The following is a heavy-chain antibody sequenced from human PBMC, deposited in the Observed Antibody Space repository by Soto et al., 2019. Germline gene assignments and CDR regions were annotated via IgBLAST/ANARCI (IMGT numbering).Heavy chain of an antibody. D-gene: IGHD2-2*01. CDR1: GGSISSYY. CDR3: ARGPYCSSTSCYWWFDP. CDR2: IYYSGST. V-gene: IGHV4-59*01. Sequence: QVQLQESGPGLVKPSETLFLTCTVSGGSISSYYWSWIRQPPGKGLEWIGYIYYSGSTNYNPSLKSRVTISVDTSKNQFSLKLSSVTAADTAVYYCARGPYCSSTSCYWWFDPWGQGTLVTVSS. J-gene: IGHJ5*02.